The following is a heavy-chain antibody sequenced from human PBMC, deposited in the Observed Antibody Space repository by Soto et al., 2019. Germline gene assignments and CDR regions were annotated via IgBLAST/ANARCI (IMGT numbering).Heavy chain of an antibody. CDR1: GGSISSGGYY. Sequence: QVQLQESGPGLVKPSQTLSLTCTVSGGSISSGGYYWSWIRQHPGKGLEWIGYIYYSGSTYYNPSLNNRVTIAVDTAKNQFSLRLSSVTAADTSLYYCARVLGYCSGGACYPDYWGQVTLVTVSS. V-gene: IGHV4-31*03. D-gene: IGHD2-15*01. CDR3: ARVLGYCSGGACYPDY. CDR2: IYYSGST. J-gene: IGHJ4*02.